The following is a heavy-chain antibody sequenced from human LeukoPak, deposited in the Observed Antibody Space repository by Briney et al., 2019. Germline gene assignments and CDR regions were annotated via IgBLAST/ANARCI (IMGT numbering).Heavy chain of an antibody. CDR3: VRADAKKTAMVDY. V-gene: IGHV3-21*01. CDR2: ISGSSSYI. J-gene: IGHJ4*02. Sequence: PGGSLRLSCAASGFTFSSYSMNWVRQAPGKGLEWVSAISGSSSYIYYADSVKDRFTISKDNAKNSLYLQMNSLRVEDTAVYYCVRADAKKTAMVDYWGRGTLVAVSS. D-gene: IGHD5-18*01. CDR1: GFTFSSYS.